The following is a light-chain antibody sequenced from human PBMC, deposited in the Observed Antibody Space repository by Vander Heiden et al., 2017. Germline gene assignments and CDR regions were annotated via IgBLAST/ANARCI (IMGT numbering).Light chain of an antibody. J-gene: IGLJ2*01. CDR3: LLDYGGAQLV. CDR2: RKS. Sequence: QTVVTQDPSLTVPPGGTVPPPCASSTGAVTSGYYTNWCQQKPGQAPMALIYRKSNKRARTPARFSGSVGGGKAALTRSGVQPEDEAEYYCLLDYGGAQLVFGGGTKLTVL. CDR1: TGAVTSGYY. V-gene: IGLV7-43*01.